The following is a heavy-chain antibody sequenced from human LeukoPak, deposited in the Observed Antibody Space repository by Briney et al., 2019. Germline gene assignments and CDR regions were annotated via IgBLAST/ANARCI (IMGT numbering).Heavy chain of an antibody. CDR1: GFTFSSYS. V-gene: IGHV3-21*01. Sequence: AGGSLRLSCAAPGFTFSSYSMTWVRQAPGKGLEWVSSISSSSSYIYYADSVKGRFTISRDNAKNSLYLQMNSLRAEDTAVYYCARDLIAVAPGDYWGQGTLVTVSS. CDR3: ARDLIAVAPGDY. D-gene: IGHD6-19*01. CDR2: ISSSSSYI. J-gene: IGHJ4*02.